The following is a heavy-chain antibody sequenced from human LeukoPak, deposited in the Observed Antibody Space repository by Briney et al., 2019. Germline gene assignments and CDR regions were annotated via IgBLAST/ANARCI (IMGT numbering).Heavy chain of an antibody. V-gene: IGHV4-39*07. J-gene: IGHJ4*02. D-gene: IGHD3-3*01. Sequence: SETLSLTCTVSGGSISSSSYYWGWIRQPPGKGLEWIGSIYYSGSTYYNPSLKSRVTISVDTSKNQFSLKLSSVTATDTAVYYCANYDFWSGYYLANYWGQGTLVTVSS. CDR3: ANYDFWSGYYLANY. CDR2: IYYSGST. CDR1: GGSISSSSYY.